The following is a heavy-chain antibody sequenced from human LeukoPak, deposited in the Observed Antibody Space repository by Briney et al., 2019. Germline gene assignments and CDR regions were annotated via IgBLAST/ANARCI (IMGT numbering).Heavy chain of an antibody. V-gene: IGHV5-51*01. J-gene: IGHJ4*02. Sequence: GESLKISCKGSGYRFTSYWIGWVRQMHGYGLDWMGIIYPGDSDTRYSPSFQGQVTISADKSISTAYLQWSSPKASDTAMYYCARPGLGYCSGGSCSYFDYWGQGTLVTVSS. CDR1: GYRFTSYW. CDR2: IYPGDSDT. CDR3: ARPGLGYCSGGSCSYFDY. D-gene: IGHD2-15*01.